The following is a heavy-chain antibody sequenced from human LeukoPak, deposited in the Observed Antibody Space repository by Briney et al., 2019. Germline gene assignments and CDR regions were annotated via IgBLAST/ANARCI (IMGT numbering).Heavy chain of an antibody. CDR3: AKDLYGDFPYYFDP. J-gene: IGHJ4*02. D-gene: IGHD4-17*01. V-gene: IGHV3-9*03. CDR2: ISWNGDSI. CDR1: GFTFDDCA. Sequence: GGSLRLSCEASGFTFDDCAMHWVRQAPGKGLEWVSTISWNGDSIAYADSVKGRFTISRDNAKSSLYLQMNNLRPEDMAFYYCAKDLYGDFPYYFDPWGKGTLVTVSS.